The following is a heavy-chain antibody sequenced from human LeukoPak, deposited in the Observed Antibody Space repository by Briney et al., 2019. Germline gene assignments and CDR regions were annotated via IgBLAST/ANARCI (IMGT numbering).Heavy chain of an antibody. CDR2: IDGSGGSA. V-gene: IGHV3-23*01. CDR1: GFTFSRYA. CDR3: AKDRASGDYGY. Sequence: GGSLRLSCAASGFTFSRYAMGWFRQAPGKGLEWVSAIDGSGGSANYADSVKGRFTISRDNSKNTLYLQMNSLRAEDTAVYYCAKDRASGDYGYWGQGTLVTVSS. J-gene: IGHJ4*02. D-gene: IGHD4-17*01.